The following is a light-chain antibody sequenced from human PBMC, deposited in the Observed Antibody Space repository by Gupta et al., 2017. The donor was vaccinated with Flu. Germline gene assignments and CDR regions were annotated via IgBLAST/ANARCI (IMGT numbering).Light chain of an antibody. J-gene: IGLJ2*01. Sequence: ITISCTGTRNDIGGYNYVSVYQQHPDKAHKLMIYEVSRRPAGVSVRFSGSKSGNTASLTISGLQAEDEADYYCSAHTTTSHVVFGGGTKLTVL. CDR2: EVS. CDR3: SAHTTTSHVV. V-gene: IGLV2-14*01. CDR1: RNDIGGYNY.